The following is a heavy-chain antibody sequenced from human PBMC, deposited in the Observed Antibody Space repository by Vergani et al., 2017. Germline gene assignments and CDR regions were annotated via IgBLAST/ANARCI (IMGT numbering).Heavy chain of an antibody. D-gene: IGHD4-17*01. CDR3: AIGGTTVTSNFDY. V-gene: IGHV4-39*07. J-gene: IGHJ4*02. CDR2: IYYSGCT. CDR1: GGSISSSSYY. Sequence: QLQLQESGPGLVKPSETLSLTCTVSGGSISSSSYYWGWIRQPPGKGLEWIGSIYYSGCTYYNPSLKSRVTISVDTSKNQFSLKLSSVTAADTAVYYCAIGGTTVTSNFDYWGQGTLVTVSS.